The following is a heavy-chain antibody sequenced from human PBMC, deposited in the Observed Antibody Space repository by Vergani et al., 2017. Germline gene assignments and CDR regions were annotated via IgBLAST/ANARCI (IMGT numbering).Heavy chain of an antibody. J-gene: IGHJ4*02. CDR3: QHRGYYYGSGSYYKVDY. D-gene: IGHD3-10*01. Sequence: QVQLQQWGAGLLKPSETLSLTCAVYGGSFSGYYWSWIRQPPGKGLEWIGEINHSGSTNYNPSLKSLVTISVDTSKNQFSLKLSSVTAADTAVYYCQHRGYYYGSGSYYKVDYWGQGTLVTVSS. CDR2: INHSGST. CDR1: GGSFSGYY. V-gene: IGHV4-34*01.